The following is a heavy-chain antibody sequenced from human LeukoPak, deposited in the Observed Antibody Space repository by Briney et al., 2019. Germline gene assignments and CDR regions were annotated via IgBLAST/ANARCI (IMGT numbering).Heavy chain of an antibody. CDR1: GGSISSGGYY. Sequence: SETLSLTCTVSGGSISSGGYYWSWIRQHPGKGLEWIGYIYYSGSIYYNPSLKSRVTISVDTSKNQFSLKLSSVTAADTAVYYCARDLGYGGPLDYWGQGTLVTVSS. CDR3: ARDLGYGGPLDY. J-gene: IGHJ4*02. D-gene: IGHD4-23*01. CDR2: IYYSGSI. V-gene: IGHV4-31*03.